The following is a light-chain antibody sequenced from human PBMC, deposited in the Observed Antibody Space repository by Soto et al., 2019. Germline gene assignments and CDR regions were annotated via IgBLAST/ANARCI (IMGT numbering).Light chain of an antibody. CDR1: QSVSSN. CDR3: QQYNNWPPLT. J-gene: IGKJ4*01. V-gene: IGKV3-15*01. Sequence: EIVMTQSPATLSVSPGERATLSCRASQSVSSNLAWYQQKPGQAPRLLIYCASTRTTVIPARLSGSGSGTEFTLTISSLVSEDFAVYYCQQYNNWPPLTFGGGTKVEIK. CDR2: CAS.